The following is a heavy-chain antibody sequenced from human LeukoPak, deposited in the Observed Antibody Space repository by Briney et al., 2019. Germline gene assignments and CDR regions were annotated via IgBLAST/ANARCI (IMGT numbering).Heavy chain of an antibody. CDR3: AGGRKQWHYYYYYYMDV. CDR1: GGSFSGYY. V-gene: IGHV4-34*01. Sequence: PSETLSLTCAVYGGSFSGYYWSWIRQPPGKGLEWIGEINHSGSTNYNPSLKSRVTISVDTSKNQFSLKLSSVTAADTAVYYCAGGRKQWHYYYYYYMDVWGKGTTVTVSS. D-gene: IGHD6-19*01. CDR2: INHSGST. J-gene: IGHJ6*03.